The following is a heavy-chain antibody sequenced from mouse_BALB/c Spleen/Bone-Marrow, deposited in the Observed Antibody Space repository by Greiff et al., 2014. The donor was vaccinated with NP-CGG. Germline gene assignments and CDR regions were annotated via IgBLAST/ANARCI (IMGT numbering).Heavy chain of an antibody. V-gene: IGHV1-18*01. CDR2: INPYNGGT. CDR3: ARDYYGFSYGFAY. CDR1: GYSFTGYT. J-gene: IGHJ3*01. D-gene: IGHD1-1*01. Sequence: EVQLQQSGPELVKPGASMKISCKASGYSFTGYTMNWVKQSHGKNLEWIGLINPYNGGTNYNQRFKGKATLTVDKSSSTAYMELLSLTSEDSAVYYCARDYYGFSYGFAYWGQGTLVTVSA.